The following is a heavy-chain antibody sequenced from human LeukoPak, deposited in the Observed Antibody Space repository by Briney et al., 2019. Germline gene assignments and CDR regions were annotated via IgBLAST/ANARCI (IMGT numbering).Heavy chain of an antibody. V-gene: IGHV3-30*18. CDR1: GFTFSSYA. CDR3: AKLTGPQWRATGTESFQH. CDR2: ISYDGSNK. D-gene: IGHD6-19*01. Sequence: GGSLRLSCAASGFTFSSYAMHWVRQAPGKGLEWVAVISYDGSNKYYVDSVKGRFTISRDNSKDTLYLQMNSLRAEDTAVYYCAKLTGPQWRATGTESFQHWGQGTLVTVSS. J-gene: IGHJ1*01.